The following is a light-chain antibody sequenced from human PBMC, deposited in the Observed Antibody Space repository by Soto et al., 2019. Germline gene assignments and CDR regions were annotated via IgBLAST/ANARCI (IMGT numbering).Light chain of an antibody. CDR3: QQYMNYAT. CDR1: QSISTW. J-gene: IGKJ1*01. CDR2: DAS. V-gene: IGKV1-5*01. Sequence: DIQMTQSPSTLSAYVGDRVTFTCRASQSISTWLAWYQQKPGKAPKLLIYDASSLQSDVPSRFSGSGSGTEFTLTISALQTDDFASYYWQQYMNYATFGQGTKVEIK.